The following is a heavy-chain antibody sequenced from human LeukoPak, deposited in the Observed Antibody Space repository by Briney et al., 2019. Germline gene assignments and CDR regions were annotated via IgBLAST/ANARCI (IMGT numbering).Heavy chain of an antibody. D-gene: IGHD6-13*01. CDR3: ARGDTGYSSSWKNWFDP. J-gene: IGHJ5*02. Sequence: GESLKISCKGFGYSFTSYWIGWVRQMPGKGLEWMGIIYPGDSDTRYSPSFQGQVTISADKSISTAYLQWSSLKASDTAMYYCARGDTGYSSSWKNWFDPWGQGTLVTVSS. CDR1: GYSFTSYW. CDR2: IYPGDSDT. V-gene: IGHV5-51*01.